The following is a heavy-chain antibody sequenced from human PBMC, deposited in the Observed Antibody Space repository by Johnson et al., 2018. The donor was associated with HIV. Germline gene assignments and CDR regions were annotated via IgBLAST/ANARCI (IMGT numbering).Heavy chain of an antibody. V-gene: IGHV3-20*04. Sequence: EVQLVESGGVVVRPGGSLRLSCAASGFTVSRNYMNWVRQAPGEGLEWVSGINWSGSSTDYADSVKGRFTISRDHAKSTLYLQMNSLRAEDTAVYYCATSQSGAFDIWGQGTKVTVSS. J-gene: IGHJ3*02. D-gene: IGHD6-6*01. CDR2: INWSGSST. CDR1: GFTVSRNY. CDR3: ATSQSGAFDI.